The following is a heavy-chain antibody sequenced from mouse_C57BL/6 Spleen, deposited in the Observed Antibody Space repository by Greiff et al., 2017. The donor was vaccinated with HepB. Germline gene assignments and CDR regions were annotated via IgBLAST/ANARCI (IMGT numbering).Heavy chain of an antibody. V-gene: IGHV1-18*01. D-gene: IGHD1-1*01. Sequence: EVQLQQPGPELVKPGASVKIPCKASGYTFTDYNMDWVKQSPGKSLEWIGEINPNNGGTIYNQKFKGKATLTVDKPSSTAYMELRSLTSEDTAVYYCARPDCDGSAVWGTGTTVTVSS. CDR2: INPNNGGT. CDR3: ARPDCDGSAV. CDR1: GYTFTDYN. J-gene: IGHJ1*03.